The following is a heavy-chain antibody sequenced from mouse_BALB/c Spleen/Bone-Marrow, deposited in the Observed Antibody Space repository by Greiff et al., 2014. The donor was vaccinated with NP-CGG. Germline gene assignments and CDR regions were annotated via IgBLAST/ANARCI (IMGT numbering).Heavy chain of an antibody. V-gene: IGHV1-80*01. J-gene: IGHJ2*01. CDR1: GYAFSAYW. CDR2: IYPGDGDT. CDR3: ARSGYGSNYDY. Sequence: VQLQQSGAELVRPGSSVKISCKASGYAFSAYWMIWVKQRPGQGLEWIGHIYPGDGDTNYNGKFRGKATLTADKSSSTAYMQLSSLTSEDSAVYFCARSGYGSNYDYWGQGTTLTVSS. D-gene: IGHD1-1*01.